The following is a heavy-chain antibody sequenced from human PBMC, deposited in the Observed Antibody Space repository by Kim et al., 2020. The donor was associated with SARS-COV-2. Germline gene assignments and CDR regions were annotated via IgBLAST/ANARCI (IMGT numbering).Heavy chain of an antibody. D-gene: IGHD2-2*01. J-gene: IGHJ3*02. CDR1: GGTFSSYA. V-gene: IGHV1-69*13. Sequence: SVKVSCKASGGTFSSYAISWVRQAPGQGLEWMGGIIPIFGTANYAQKFQGRVTITADESTSTAYMELSSLRSEDTAVYYCARGPDIVVVPAVLDAFDIWGQGTMVTVSS. CDR2: IIPIFGTA. CDR3: ARGPDIVVVPAVLDAFDI.